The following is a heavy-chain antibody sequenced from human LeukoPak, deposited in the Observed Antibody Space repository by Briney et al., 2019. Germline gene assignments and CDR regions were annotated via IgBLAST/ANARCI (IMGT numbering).Heavy chain of an antibody. Sequence: PSETLSLTCTVSGGSISSSSYYWGWIRQPPGKGLEWIGSIYYSGSTYYNPSLKSRVTISVDTSKNQFSLKLSSVTAADTAVYYCAQNGQSGFSFDPWGQGTLVTVSS. D-gene: IGHD2-8*01. CDR3: AQNGQSGFSFDP. J-gene: IGHJ5*02. V-gene: IGHV4-39*07. CDR1: GGSISSSSYY. CDR2: IYYSGST.